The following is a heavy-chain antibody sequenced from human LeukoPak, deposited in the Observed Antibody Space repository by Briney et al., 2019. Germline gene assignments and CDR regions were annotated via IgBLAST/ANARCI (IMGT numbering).Heavy chain of an antibody. Sequence: GGSLRLSCAASGFTFSSYGMHWVRQAPGKGLEWVAFIRYDGSNKYYADSVKGRFTISRDNSKNTLYLQMNSLRAEDTAVYYCAREPRSGGSGMGYYFDYWGQGTLVTVSS. D-gene: IGHD3-10*01. CDR2: IRYDGSNK. CDR1: GFTFSSYG. V-gene: IGHV3-30*02. CDR3: AREPRSGGSGMGYYFDY. J-gene: IGHJ4*02.